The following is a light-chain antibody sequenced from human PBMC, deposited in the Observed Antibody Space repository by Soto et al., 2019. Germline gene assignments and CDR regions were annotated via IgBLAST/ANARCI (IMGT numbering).Light chain of an antibody. Sequence: LLIQSSSSLFSSVGDSVAITCWASQGISSYLAWYQQKPGKAPKLLIYAASTLQSGVPSRFSGSGSGTDFTLTISSLQPEDIATYYCQQLNSDPITFGQGTRLEIK. V-gene: IGKV1-9*01. CDR1: QGISSY. CDR3: QQLNSDPIT. J-gene: IGKJ5*01. CDR2: AAS.